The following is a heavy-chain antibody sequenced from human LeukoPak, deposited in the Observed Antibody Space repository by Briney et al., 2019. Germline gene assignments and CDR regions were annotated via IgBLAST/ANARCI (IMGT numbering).Heavy chain of an antibody. CDR3: AKVHSPYYYYYYGMDV. CDR1: GFTFNNYA. V-gene: IGHV3-23*01. CDR2: ISGGGGDT. Sequence: GGSLRLSCAASGFTFNNYAMNWVRQAPGKGLEWVSAISGGGGDTFYADSVKGRFTISRDNSKGTLDLEMNCLTAEDTAIYYCAKVHSPYYYYYYGMDVWGQGTTVTVSS. J-gene: IGHJ6*02.